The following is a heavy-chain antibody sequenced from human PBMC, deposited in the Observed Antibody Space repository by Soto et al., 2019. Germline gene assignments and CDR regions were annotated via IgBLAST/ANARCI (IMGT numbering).Heavy chain of an antibody. D-gene: IGHD1-1*01. Sequence: SETLSLTCTVSGGSISSYYWSWIRQPAGKGLELIGRIYTSGSTNYNPSLKSRVTMSVDTSKNQFALKLRPVTAADTAMYYCALLNTPPKYGGTTHYYYCGMDVWGQGTTVTVS. V-gene: IGHV4-4*07. CDR1: GGSISSYY. CDR3: ALLNTPPKYGGTTHYYYCGMDV. CDR2: IYTSGST. J-gene: IGHJ6*02.